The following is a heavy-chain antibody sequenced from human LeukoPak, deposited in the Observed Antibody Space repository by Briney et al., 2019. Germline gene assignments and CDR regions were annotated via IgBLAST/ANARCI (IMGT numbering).Heavy chain of an antibody. Sequence: SETLSLTCTVSGGSISSYYWSWIRQPPGKGLEWIGYIYYSGSTKYNPSLKSRVTISVDTSKNQFSLRLSSVTAADTAVYYCARVRDYSFFYDYWGQGTLVTVSS. J-gene: IGHJ4*02. V-gene: IGHV4-59*01. CDR3: ARVRDYSFFYDY. D-gene: IGHD2-15*01. CDR1: GGSISSYY. CDR2: IYYSGST.